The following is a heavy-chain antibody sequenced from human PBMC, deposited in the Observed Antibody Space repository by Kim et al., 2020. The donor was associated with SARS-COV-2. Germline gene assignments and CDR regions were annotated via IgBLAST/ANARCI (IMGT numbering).Heavy chain of an antibody. CDR3: ARDRPAAISWFDP. Sequence: GGSLRLSCAASGFTFSSYSMNWVRQAPGKGLEWVSSISSSSSYIYYADSVKGRFTISRDNAKNSLYLQMNSLRAEDTAVYYCARDRPAAISWFDPWGQGTLVTVSS. CDR2: ISSSSSYI. V-gene: IGHV3-21*01. D-gene: IGHD2-2*01. J-gene: IGHJ5*02. CDR1: GFTFSSYS.